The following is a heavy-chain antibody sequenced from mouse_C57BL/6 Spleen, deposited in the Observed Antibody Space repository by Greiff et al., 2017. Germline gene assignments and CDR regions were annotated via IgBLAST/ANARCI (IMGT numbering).Heavy chain of an antibody. V-gene: IGHV1-82*01. CDR2: IYPGDGDT. CDR1: GYAFSSSW. J-gene: IGHJ2*01. Sequence: QVQLKESGPELVKPGASVKISCKASGYAFSSSWMNWVKQRPGKGLEWIGRIYPGDGDTNYNGKFKGKATLTADKSSSTAYMQLSSLTSEDSAVYFCAALTGLDYWGQGTTLTVSS. CDR3: AALTGLDY. D-gene: IGHD4-1*01.